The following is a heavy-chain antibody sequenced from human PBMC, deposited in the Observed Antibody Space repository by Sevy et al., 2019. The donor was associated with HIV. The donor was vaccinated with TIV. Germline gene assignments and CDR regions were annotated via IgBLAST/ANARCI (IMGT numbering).Heavy chain of an antibody. D-gene: IGHD1-26*01. CDR1: GFTFSGSA. CDR3: AYSGSSSEGYYFDY. CDR2: IRMKANAYAT. J-gene: IGHJ4*02. V-gene: IGHV3-73*01. Sequence: GGSLRLSCAASGFTFSGSAMHWVRQASGKGLEWVGRIRMKANAYATSYATSVKGRFTASRDDSKNTAYLQMNNLKTEDTALYYCAYSGSSSEGYYFDYWGQGTLVTVSS.